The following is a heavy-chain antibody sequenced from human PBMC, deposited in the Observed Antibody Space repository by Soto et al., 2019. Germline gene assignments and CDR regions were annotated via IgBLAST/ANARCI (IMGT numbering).Heavy chain of an antibody. Sequence: QVQLVQSGAEVKKPGASVKVSCKASGYTFTGYYMHWVRQAPGQGLEWMGWINPNSGGTNYAQKLQGWVTMTRDTSISTAYMELSRLRSDDTAVYYCARGPSSYGSWGAYFDLWGRGTLVTVSS. CDR1: GYTFTGYY. D-gene: IGHD1-26*01. J-gene: IGHJ2*01. V-gene: IGHV1-2*04. CDR2: INPNSGGT. CDR3: ARGPSSYGSWGAYFDL.